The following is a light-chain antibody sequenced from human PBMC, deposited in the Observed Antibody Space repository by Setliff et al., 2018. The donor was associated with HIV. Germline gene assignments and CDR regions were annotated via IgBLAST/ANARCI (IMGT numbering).Light chain of an antibody. Sequence: SVLAQPRSVSGSPGQSVTISCTGTSSDVGAYNYVSWYQQHPGKAPKLVISDVNKRPSGVPDRFSGSKSGNTASLTISGLQSEDEADYYCTSFGVTFTGIFGGGT. CDR2: DVN. V-gene: IGLV2-11*01. J-gene: IGLJ2*01. CDR3: TSFGVTFTGI. CDR1: SSDVGAYNY.